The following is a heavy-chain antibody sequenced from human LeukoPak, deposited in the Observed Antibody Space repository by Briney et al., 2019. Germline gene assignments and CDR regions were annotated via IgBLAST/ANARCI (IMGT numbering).Heavy chain of an antibody. CDR2: INPNSGGT. V-gene: IGHV1-2*02. CDR3: ARSIERVRGVTSRYYYYGMDV. CDR1: GYTFTGYY. D-gene: IGHD3-10*01. J-gene: IGHJ6*02. Sequence: ASVKVSCKASGYTFTGYYMHWVRQAPGQGLEWMGWINPNSGGTNYAQKFQGRVTMTRDTSISTAYMELSRLRSDDTAVYYCARSIERVRGVTSRYYYYGMDVWGQGTTVTVSS.